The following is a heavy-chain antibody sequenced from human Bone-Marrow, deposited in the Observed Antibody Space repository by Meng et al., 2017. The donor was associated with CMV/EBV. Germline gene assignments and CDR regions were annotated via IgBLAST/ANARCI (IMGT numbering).Heavy chain of an antibody. CDR1: GDTFSKYV. Sequence: SVKVSCKASGDTFSKYVTSWVRQAPGQGLEWMGVIIPVRATTDYAQRCQGRITITADKSTATVYMELSSLRSEDTAVYYCVGSEEFYHFRSGWEWYYHYGMDVWGPGTTVTVSS. V-gene: IGHV1-69*10. CDR2: IIPVRATT. D-gene: IGHD3-3*01. CDR3: VGSEEFYHFRSGWEWYYHYGMDV. J-gene: IGHJ6*02.